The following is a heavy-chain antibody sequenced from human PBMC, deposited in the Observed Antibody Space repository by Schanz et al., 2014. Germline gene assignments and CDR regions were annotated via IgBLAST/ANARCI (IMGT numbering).Heavy chain of an antibody. CDR2: INPSGGST. CDR3: ARGYGDSPTDF. J-gene: IGHJ4*02. CDR1: GYTFTDYG. V-gene: IGHV1-18*01. Sequence: QVQLVQSGGEMKKPGASVKVSCKASGYTFTDYGLSWVRQAPGQGLEWMGMINPSGGSTTYAQKFQGRVTMTTDTSTSTAYMELRSLRSDDTALYYCARGYGDSPTDFWGQGTLVTVSS. D-gene: IGHD4-17*01.